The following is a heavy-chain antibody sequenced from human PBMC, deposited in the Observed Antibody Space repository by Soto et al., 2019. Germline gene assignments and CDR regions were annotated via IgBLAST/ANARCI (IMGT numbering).Heavy chain of an antibody. D-gene: IGHD2-21*01. CDR3: ARQPTTGDTDLWFDP. V-gene: IGHV4-39*01. CDR1: GGSVSTSRSY. CDR2: IFYSGST. J-gene: IGHJ5*02. Sequence: SETLSLTCNVSGGSVSTSRSYWAWIRQPPGKGLEWLANIFYSGSTYYNPSLASRVTVSVDTSKNEFSLKLRSVTAADTAVYYCARQPTTGDTDLWFDPWGQGTLVTVSS.